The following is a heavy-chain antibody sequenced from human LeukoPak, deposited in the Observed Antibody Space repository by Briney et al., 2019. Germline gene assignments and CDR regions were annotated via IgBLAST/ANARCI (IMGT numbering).Heavy chain of an antibody. Sequence: SETLSLTCTVSGGSISSYYWNWIRQPPGKGLEWIGYIYYSGSTNYNPSLRSRVTISVDTSKNQFSLKVSPVTAADTAVYYCARGRLDGWFDPWGQGTLVTVSS. CDR3: ARGRLDGWFDP. J-gene: IGHJ5*02. CDR1: GGSISSYY. D-gene: IGHD5-24*01. V-gene: IGHV4-59*01. CDR2: IYYSGST.